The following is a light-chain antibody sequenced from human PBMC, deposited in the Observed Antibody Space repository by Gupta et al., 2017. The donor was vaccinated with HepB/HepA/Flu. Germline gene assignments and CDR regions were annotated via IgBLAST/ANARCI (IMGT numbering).Light chain of an antibody. Sequence: DIQMTQSPSSLSASVGDRVTITCRASQGISNYLAWYQQKPGKVPKLLIYAASTLQSGSPFRFSGSGTGADFSFTLSRLQPEDVATYYCQKYNSAPQITFGQGTRLEIK. CDR2: AAS. CDR3: QKYNSAPQIT. CDR1: QGISNY. J-gene: IGKJ5*01. V-gene: IGKV1-27*01.